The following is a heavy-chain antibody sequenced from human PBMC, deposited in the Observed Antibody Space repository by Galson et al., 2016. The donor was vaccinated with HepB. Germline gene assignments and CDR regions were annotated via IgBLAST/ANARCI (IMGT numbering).Heavy chain of an antibody. Sequence: SLRLSCAASGFTFSTYSMSWVRQAPGKGLEWVSSISSGSSYIYYGDSLKGRFTISRDNAKNSLYLQMNSLRAEDTAVYYCARDRWIQLGSRDSFDYWGQGTLVTVSS. D-gene: IGHD5-18*01. V-gene: IGHV3-21*01. CDR1: GFTFSTYS. CDR3: ARDRWIQLGSRDSFDY. J-gene: IGHJ4*02. CDR2: ISSGSSYI.